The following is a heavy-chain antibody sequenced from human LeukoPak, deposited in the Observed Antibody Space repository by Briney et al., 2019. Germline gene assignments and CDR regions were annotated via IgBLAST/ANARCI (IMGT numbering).Heavy chain of an antibody. CDR1: GGTFSSYA. CDR3: AGGPGNPGLTGLLDY. J-gene: IGHJ4*02. Sequence: GASVKVSCKASGGTFSSYAISWVRQAPGQGLEWMGWINPNNGGTNYAQQFQGRVTMTRDTSIRTIYMELSRLRSDDTAIYYCAGGPGNPGLTGLLDYWGQGTLVTVSS. CDR2: INPNNGGT. D-gene: IGHD4-23*01. V-gene: IGHV1-2*02.